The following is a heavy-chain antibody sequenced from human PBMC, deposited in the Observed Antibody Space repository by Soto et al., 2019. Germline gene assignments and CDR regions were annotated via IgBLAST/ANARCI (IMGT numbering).Heavy chain of an antibody. CDR1: GGSISSSNW. J-gene: IGHJ3*02. D-gene: IGHD6-13*01. CDR2: IYHSGST. Sequence: QVQLQESGPGLVKPSGTLSLTCAVSGGSISSSNWWSWVRQPPGKGLEWIGEIYHSGSTNYNPSLKSRVTISVDKSKNQCSLKLSSVTAADTAVYYCASARIAAAGTRAFDIWGQGTMVTVSS. CDR3: ASARIAAAGTRAFDI. V-gene: IGHV4-4*02.